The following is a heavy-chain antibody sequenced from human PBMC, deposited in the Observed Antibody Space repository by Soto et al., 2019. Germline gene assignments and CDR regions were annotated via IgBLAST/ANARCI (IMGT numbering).Heavy chain of an antibody. J-gene: IGHJ4*02. Sequence: GGSLRLSCAASGFTFSSYGMHWVRQAPGKGLEWVAVISYDGSNKYYADSVKGRFTVSRDNSKNTLYLQMNSLRAEDTAVYYCARSVEGNFYYWGQGTVVTVDS. CDR3: ARSVEGNFYY. CDR1: GFTFSSYG. CDR2: ISYDGSNK. D-gene: IGHD6-19*01. V-gene: IGHV3-30*03.